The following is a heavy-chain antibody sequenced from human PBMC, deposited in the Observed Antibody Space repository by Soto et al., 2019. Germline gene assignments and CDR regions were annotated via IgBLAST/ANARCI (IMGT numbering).Heavy chain of an antibody. CDR2: ISSSSSYI. D-gene: IGHD3-10*01. CDR3: ALLWFGLNWYFDL. V-gene: IGHV3-21*01. J-gene: IGHJ2*01. CDR1: GFTFSSYS. Sequence: GGSLRLSCAASGFTFSSYSMNWVRQAPGKGLEWVSSISSSSSYIYYADSVKGRFTISRDNAKNSLYLQMNSLRAEDTAVYYCALLWFGLNWYFDLWGRGTLVTVSS.